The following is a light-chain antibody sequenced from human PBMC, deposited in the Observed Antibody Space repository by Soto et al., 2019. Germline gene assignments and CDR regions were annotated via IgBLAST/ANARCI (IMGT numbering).Light chain of an antibody. CDR3: QKYNIAPSFT. J-gene: IGKJ3*01. V-gene: IGKV1-27*01. CDR2: AAS. Sequence: DIQMTQSPSSLSASVGDRVTITCRASQGISNYLAWYQQKPGKVPKLLIYAASTLKSGVPSRFSGSGSGTDFTLTISSLQPEDVATYYCQKYNIAPSFTFGPGTKVDIK. CDR1: QGISNY.